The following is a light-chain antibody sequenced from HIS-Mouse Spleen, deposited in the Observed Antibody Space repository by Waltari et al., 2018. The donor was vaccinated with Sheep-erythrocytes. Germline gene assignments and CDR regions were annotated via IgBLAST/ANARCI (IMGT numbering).Light chain of an antibody. CDR1: ALPKKY. CDR3: YSTDSSGNHRV. CDR2: EDS. Sequence: SYELTQPPSVSVSPGQTARITCSGDALPKKYAYWYQQKSGQAPVLVIYEDSKRPSGIPEGVSGSRSGTMATLTISGAQVEDEADYYCYSTDSSGNHRVFGTGTKVTVL. V-gene: IGLV3-10*01. J-gene: IGLJ1*01.